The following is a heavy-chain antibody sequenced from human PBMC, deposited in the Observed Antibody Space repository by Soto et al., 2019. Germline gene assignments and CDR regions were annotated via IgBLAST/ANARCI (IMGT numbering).Heavy chain of an antibody. CDR3: VKSRYYYDSSGPNWFDP. V-gene: IGHV3-64D*06. J-gene: IGHJ5*02. Sequence: GSLRLSCAASGFTYSTYTMHWVRQAPGKGLEYVSAISSNGGSTYYADSVKGRFTISRDNSKNTLYLEMSSLRAEDTAVYYCVKSRYYYDSSGPNWFDPWGQGTLVTVSS. CDR2: ISSNGGST. CDR1: GFTYSTYT. D-gene: IGHD3-22*01.